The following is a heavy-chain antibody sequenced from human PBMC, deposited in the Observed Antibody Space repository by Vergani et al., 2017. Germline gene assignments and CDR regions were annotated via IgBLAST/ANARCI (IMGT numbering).Heavy chain of an antibody. Sequence: EVQLVQSGAEVKKPGESLKISCKGSGYSFTSYWIGWVRQMPGTGLEWMGIIYPGDSDTRYSQSFQGQVTISADKSISTAYLQWSSLKASDTAMYYCARLYGSHPPPSAFDYWGQGTLVTVSS. CDR1: GYSFTSYW. CDR2: IYPGDSDT. J-gene: IGHJ4*02. V-gene: IGHV5-51*01. CDR3: ARLYGSHPPPSAFDY. D-gene: IGHD3-10*01.